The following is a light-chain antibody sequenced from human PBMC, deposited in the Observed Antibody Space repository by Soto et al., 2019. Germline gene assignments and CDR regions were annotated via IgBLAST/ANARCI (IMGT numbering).Light chain of an antibody. CDR2: EAN. CDR3: CSFAGTSFVM. V-gene: IGLV2-23*01. CDR1: SNDIGRYNL. Sequence: QSALIQPASVSGSPGQSITISCTGSSNDIGRYNLVSWYQKHPGKAPKFIIYEANKRPSGVSDRFSGSKSGNTASLTISRLQADDEADYYCCSFAGTSFVMFGGGTKVTVL. J-gene: IGLJ3*02.